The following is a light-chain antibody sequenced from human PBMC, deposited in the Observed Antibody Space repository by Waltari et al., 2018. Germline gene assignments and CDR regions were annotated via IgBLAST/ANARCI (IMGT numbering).Light chain of an antibody. V-gene: IGKV1-39*01. CDR2: TAS. J-gene: IGKJ2*01. CDR3: QQSYTTPYT. Sequence: DIQMTQAPSSLSASVGDRVTITCRASQSITSHLIWYQQQPWKAPKLLIYTASSLQSGVPSRFSGSGSGTHFPLTISSLQPEDFATYFCQQSYTTPYTFGQGTKLESK. CDR1: QSITSH.